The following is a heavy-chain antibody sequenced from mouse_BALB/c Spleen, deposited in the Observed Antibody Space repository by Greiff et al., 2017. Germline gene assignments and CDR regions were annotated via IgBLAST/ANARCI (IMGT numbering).Heavy chain of an antibody. CDR3: ARDGNLPGYFDY. V-gene: IGHV1-66*01. J-gene: IGHJ2*01. D-gene: IGHD2-1*01. CDR1: GYSFTSYY. Sequence: VQLQQSGPELVKPGASVKISCKASGYSFTSYYIHWVKQRPGQVLEWIGWFFPGSGNTKYNEKFKGKATLTADTSSSTAYMQLSSLTSEDSAVYFCARDGNLPGYFDYWGQGTTLTVSS. CDR2: FFPGSGNT.